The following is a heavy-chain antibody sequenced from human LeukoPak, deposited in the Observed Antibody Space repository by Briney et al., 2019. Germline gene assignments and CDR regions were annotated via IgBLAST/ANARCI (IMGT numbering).Heavy chain of an antibody. Sequence: GGSLRLSCAASGFTFSSYGMHWVRQAPGKGLEWVAVIWYDGSNKYYADSVKGRFTISRDNSKNTLYLQMNSLRAEDTAVYYCARDGGYCSSTSCRYPDYYYGMDVWGQGTTVTVSS. CDR3: ARDGGYCSSTSCRYPDYYYGMDV. V-gene: IGHV3-33*01. D-gene: IGHD2-2*01. CDR1: GFTFSSYG. J-gene: IGHJ6*02. CDR2: IWYDGSNK.